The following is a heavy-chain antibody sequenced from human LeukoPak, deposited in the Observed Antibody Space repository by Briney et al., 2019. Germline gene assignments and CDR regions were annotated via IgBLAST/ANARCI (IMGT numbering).Heavy chain of an antibody. CDR1: GGSFSGYY. CDR3: ARGRGDYIWGSYRYYVSYYFDY. CDR2: INHSGST. J-gene: IGHJ4*02. Sequence: PSETLSLTCAVYGGSFSGYYWSWIRQPPGKGLEWIGEINHSGSTNYNPSLKSRVTISVDTSKNQFSLKLSSVTAADTAVYYCARGRGDYIWGSYRYYVSYYFDYWGQGTLVTVPS. D-gene: IGHD3-16*02. V-gene: IGHV4-34*01.